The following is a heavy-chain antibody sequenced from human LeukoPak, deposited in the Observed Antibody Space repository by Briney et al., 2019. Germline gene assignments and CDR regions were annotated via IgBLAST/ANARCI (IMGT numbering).Heavy chain of an antibody. V-gene: IGHV3-11*01. CDR2: ISSSGSTI. CDR1: GFTFSDYY. CDR3: VKAAGYCSGANCYPNWFDP. Sequence: PGGSLRLSCAASGFTFSDYYMSWIRQAPGQGLEWVSYISSSGSTIYYADSVEGRFTISTDNSKNTLYLQMNSLTVEDTAVYYCVKAAGYCSGANCYPNWFDPWGQGTLVTVSS. J-gene: IGHJ5*02. D-gene: IGHD2-15*01.